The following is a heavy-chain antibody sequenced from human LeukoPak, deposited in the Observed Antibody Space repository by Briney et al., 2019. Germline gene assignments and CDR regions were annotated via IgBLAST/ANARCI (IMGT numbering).Heavy chain of an antibody. Sequence: SETLSLTCGLYGGSFSDYYWSWIRQPPGKGLEWMGEISHSGSTKYNPSLKSRVIISVDTSKNQFSLKVRSVTAADTAVYYCAASSTWGSGWFDPWGQGTPVTVSS. V-gene: IGHV4-34*01. D-gene: IGHD2-2*01. CDR3: AASSTWGSGWFDP. CDR2: ISHSGST. CDR1: GGSFSDYY. J-gene: IGHJ5*02.